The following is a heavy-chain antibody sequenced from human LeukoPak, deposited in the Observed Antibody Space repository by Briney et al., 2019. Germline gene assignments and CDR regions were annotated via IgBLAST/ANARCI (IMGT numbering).Heavy chain of an antibody. CDR2: ISYDGSNK. CDR1: GFTFSSYG. D-gene: IGHD6-13*01. V-gene: IGHV3-30*18. Sequence: GGSLRLSCAASGFTFSSYGMHWVRQAPGKGLEWVAVISYDGSNKYYADSVKGRFTISRDNSKNTLYLQMNSLRAEDTAVYYCAKGQSLYSSSPQFFDYWGRGTLVTVSS. CDR3: AKGQSLYSSSPQFFDY. J-gene: IGHJ4*02.